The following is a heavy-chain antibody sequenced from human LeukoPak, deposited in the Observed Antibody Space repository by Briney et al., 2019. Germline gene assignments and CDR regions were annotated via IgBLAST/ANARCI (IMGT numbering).Heavy chain of an antibody. D-gene: IGHD6-19*01. Sequence: GGSLRLSCAASGLTFSSYSMNWVRQAPGKGLEWVSSISSSSSYIYYADSVKGRFTISRDNAKNSLYLQMNSLRAEDTAVYYCARVGSSGWDYYMDVWGKGTTVTVSS. CDR1: GLTFSSYS. CDR2: ISSSSSYI. J-gene: IGHJ6*03. CDR3: ARVGSSGWDYYMDV. V-gene: IGHV3-21*01.